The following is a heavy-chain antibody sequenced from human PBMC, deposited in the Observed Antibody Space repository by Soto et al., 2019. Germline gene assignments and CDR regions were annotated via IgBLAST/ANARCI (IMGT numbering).Heavy chain of an antibody. CDR2: IYWNDDK. D-gene: IGHD3-10*02. J-gene: IGHJ5*02. V-gene: IGHV2-5*01. CDR3: VHRLDVPGLAFDP. CDR1: GFSLSASGAS. Sequence: VSGPTLVNPTQTLRLTCAFSGFSLSASGASVGWIRQPPGKALEWLAHIYWNDDKRYSPSLRSRLTISKDTSKNQVVLTFTNMDPADTGTYYCVHRLDVPGLAFDPWGQGXLVTVYS.